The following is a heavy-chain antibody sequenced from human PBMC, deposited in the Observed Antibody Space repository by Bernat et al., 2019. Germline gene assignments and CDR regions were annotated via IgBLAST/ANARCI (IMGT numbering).Heavy chain of an antibody. J-gene: IGHJ4*02. CDR3: ARDGAAAMHGDY. CDR2: IYSGGST. Sequence: EVQLVESGGGLVQPGGSLRLSCAASGFTVSSNSMSWVRQAPGKGLEWVSVIYSGGSTYYADSVKGRFTISRDNSKNTLYLQMNSLRAEDTAVYYCARDGAAAMHGDYWGQGTLVTVSS. D-gene: IGHD2-2*01. V-gene: IGHV3-66*01. CDR1: GFTVSSNS.